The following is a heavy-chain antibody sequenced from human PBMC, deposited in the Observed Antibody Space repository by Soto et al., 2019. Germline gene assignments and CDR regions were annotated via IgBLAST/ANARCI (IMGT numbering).Heavy chain of an antibody. CDR3: ASRIVARPY. CDR1: GVSISSNNW. CDR2: IHHSVGT. J-gene: IGHJ4*02. Sequence: QEHLQGSGPGLVKPSGTLSLTCAVSGVSISSNNWWTWVRQPPGKGLEWIGEIHHSVGTNYSPSLKSRVTISVDKSKNQFSLKLSSLTAADTAVYYCASRIVARPYWGPGTLVTVSS. V-gene: IGHV4-4*02. D-gene: IGHD6-6*01.